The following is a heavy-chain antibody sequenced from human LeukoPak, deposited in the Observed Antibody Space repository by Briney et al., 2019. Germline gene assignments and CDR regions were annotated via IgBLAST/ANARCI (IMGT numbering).Heavy chain of an antibody. D-gene: IGHD3-10*01. Sequence: SETLSLTCTVSGGSISSSNYYWGWIRQPPGKGLEWLGSVYYSGSTYYNPSLTSRVTISVDTSKNQFSLKLSSVTAADAAVYYCASTIMVRGVTPYIDYWGQGTLVTVSS. V-gene: IGHV4-39*01. J-gene: IGHJ4*02. CDR3: ASTIMVRGVTPYIDY. CDR1: GGSISSSNYY. CDR2: VYYSGST.